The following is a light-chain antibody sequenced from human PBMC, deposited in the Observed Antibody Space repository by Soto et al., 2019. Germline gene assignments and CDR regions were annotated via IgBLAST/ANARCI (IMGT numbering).Light chain of an antibody. Sequence: QSVLTQPPSVSGAPGQRVTISCTGSSSNIGAGYDVHWYQQLPGTAPKLLIYGNSNRPSGVPDRFSGSKSGTSATLVITGLQTGDEADYYCGTWDSRMRALFGGGTKVTVL. V-gene: IGLV1-40*01. J-gene: IGLJ3*02. CDR1: SSNIGAGYD. CDR3: GTWDSRMRAL. CDR2: GNS.